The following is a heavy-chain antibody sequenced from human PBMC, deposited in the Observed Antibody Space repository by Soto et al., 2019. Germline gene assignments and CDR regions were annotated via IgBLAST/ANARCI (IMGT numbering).Heavy chain of an antibody. CDR3: AKDQVIWNDHPDAFDI. D-gene: IGHD1-1*01. V-gene: IGHV3-23*01. CDR1: GFTLSMSA. CDR2: ISDSGDRT. J-gene: IGHJ3*02. Sequence: GGSLRLSCASSGFTLSMSAVNWVRQAPGKGLEWVSYISDSGDRTYYADSVKGRFTISRDNSKNTLYLQMNSLRAEDTAVYYCAKDQVIWNDHPDAFDIWGQGTMVTVSS.